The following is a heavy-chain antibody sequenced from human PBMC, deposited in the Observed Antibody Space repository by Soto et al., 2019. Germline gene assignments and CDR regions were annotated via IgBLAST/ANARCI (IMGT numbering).Heavy chain of an antibody. Sequence: PSETLSLTCTVSGGSISSYYWSWIRQPPGKGLEWIGYIYYSGSTNYNPSLKSRVTISVDTSKNQFSLKLSSVTAADTAVYYCAREDSAVFNGGWFDPRGQGTLVTVSS. D-gene: IGHD3-10*02. V-gene: IGHV4-59*01. CDR2: IYYSGST. J-gene: IGHJ5*02. CDR3: AREDSAVFNGGWFDP. CDR1: GGSISSYY.